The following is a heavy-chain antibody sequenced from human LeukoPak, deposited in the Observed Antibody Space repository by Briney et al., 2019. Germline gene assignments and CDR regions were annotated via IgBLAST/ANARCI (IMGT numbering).Heavy chain of an antibody. Sequence: PGRSLRLSCAASGFTFDDYAMHWVRQAPGKGLEWVSGISWNSGSIGYADSVKGRFTISRDNAKNSLYPQMNSLRAEDTALYYCAKDKNHYGGNSFDYWGQGTLVTVSS. J-gene: IGHJ4*02. CDR2: ISWNSGSI. CDR1: GFTFDDYA. D-gene: IGHD4-23*01. V-gene: IGHV3-9*01. CDR3: AKDKNHYGGNSFDY.